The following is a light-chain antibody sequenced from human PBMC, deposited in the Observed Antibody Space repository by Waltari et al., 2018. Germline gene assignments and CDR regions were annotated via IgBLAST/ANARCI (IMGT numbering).Light chain of an antibody. CDR2: GAS. J-gene: IGKJ2*01. CDR3: QQYNNWPPGYT. V-gene: IGKV3-15*01. Sequence: EIVMQQSTPTLSVSLGKRDTLSCRASQSVSSNLAWFQHKPVQAPRLLIFGASARATGISARFSGSGSGTEFTLTISSLQSEDLAVYYCQQYNNWPPGYTFGQGTKLEIK. CDR1: QSVSSN.